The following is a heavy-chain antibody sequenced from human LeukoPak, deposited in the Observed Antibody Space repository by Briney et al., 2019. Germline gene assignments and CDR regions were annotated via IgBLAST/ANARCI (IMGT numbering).Heavy chain of an antibody. Sequence: GGSLRLSCAASGFTFSTFWMTWVRQAPGKGLEWVANIKEDSSETYYVDSVRGRFTIFRDNARTSVFLQMTSLRAEDTAVYYCARLPVIQRVGMLDHWGQGTRVIVSS. J-gene: IGHJ5*02. V-gene: IGHV3-7*01. D-gene: IGHD3-16*02. CDR1: GFTFSTFW. CDR2: IKEDSSET. CDR3: ARLPVIQRVGMLDH.